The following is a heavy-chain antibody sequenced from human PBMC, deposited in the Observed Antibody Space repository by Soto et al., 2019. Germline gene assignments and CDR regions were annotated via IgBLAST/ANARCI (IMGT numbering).Heavy chain of an antibody. D-gene: IGHD2-21*02. J-gene: IGHJ6*02. CDR1: GGTFSSYA. CDR3: ASNTGTYCGGDCYPYDSYGMDV. V-gene: IGHV1-69*01. CDR2: IIPIFGTA. Sequence: QVQLVQSGAEVKKPGSSVKVSCKASGGTFSSYAISWVRQAPGQGLEWMGGIIPIFGTANYAQKFQGRVTITADESTSTAYIELSSLRSEDTAVYYCASNTGTYCGGDCYPYDSYGMDVWGQGTTVTVSS.